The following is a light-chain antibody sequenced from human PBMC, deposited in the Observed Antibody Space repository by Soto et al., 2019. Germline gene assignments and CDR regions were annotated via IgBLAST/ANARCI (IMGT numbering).Light chain of an antibody. CDR3: QQYGTSWT. J-gene: IGKJ1*01. CDR2: DAS. CDR1: QSFSNRY. V-gene: IGKV3-20*01. Sequence: EIVLTQSPGTLSLSPGERATLSCRASQSFSNRYLAWYQQKPGQAPRLLIYDASSRATGIPDRFSGGGSGTDFTLTISRLEPEDFAVYYCQQYGTSWTFGQGTK.